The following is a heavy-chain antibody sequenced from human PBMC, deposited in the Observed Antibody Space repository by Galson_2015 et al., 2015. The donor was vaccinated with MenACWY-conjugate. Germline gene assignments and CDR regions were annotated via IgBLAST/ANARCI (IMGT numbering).Heavy chain of an antibody. Sequence: LSLTCTVYGGSTSSSTYYWGWIRQPPGKGLEWIGSIYYTGSTYYNPSLKSRVTISVDTSKNQFSLNLRSVTAADAAVYYCARQGSTSASENFDPWGQGTLVTVSS. CDR2: IYYTGST. CDR1: GGSTSSSTYY. D-gene: IGHD2-2*01. CDR3: ARQGSTSASENFDP. V-gene: IGHV4-39*01. J-gene: IGHJ5*02.